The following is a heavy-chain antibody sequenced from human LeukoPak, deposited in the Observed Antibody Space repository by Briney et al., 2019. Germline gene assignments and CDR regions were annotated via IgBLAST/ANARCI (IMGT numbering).Heavy chain of an antibody. J-gene: IGHJ6*03. V-gene: IGHV4-34*01. CDR2: INHSGST. CDR3: ARDLTYSSSSRGLLYYYYYMDV. D-gene: IGHD6-6*01. Sequence: ASETLSLTCAVYGVSFSGYYWSWIRQPPGKGLEWIGEINHSGSTNYNPSLKSRVTISVDTSKNQFSLKLSSVTAADTAVYYCARDLTYSSSSRGLLYYYYYMDVWGKGTTVTVSS. CDR1: GVSFSGYY.